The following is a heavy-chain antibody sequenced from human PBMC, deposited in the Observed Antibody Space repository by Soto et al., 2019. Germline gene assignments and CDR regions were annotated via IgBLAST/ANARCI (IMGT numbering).Heavy chain of an antibody. CDR1: GFTFSSYG. D-gene: IGHD3-22*01. J-gene: IGHJ6*02. Sequence: QVQLVESGGGVVQPGRSLRLSCAASGFTFSSYGMHWVRQAPGKGLEWVAVISYDGSNKYYADSVKGRFTISRDNSKNTLYLQMNSLRAEDTAVYYCAKGSYDSSGYYYYYYGMDVWGQGTTVTVSS. V-gene: IGHV3-30*18. CDR3: AKGSYDSSGYYYYYYGMDV. CDR2: ISYDGSNK.